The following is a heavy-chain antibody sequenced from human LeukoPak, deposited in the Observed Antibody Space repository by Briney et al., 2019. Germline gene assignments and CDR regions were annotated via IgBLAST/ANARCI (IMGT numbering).Heavy chain of an antibody. CDR1: GFSLSTTGMC. V-gene: IGHV2-70*11. D-gene: IGHD6-19*01. J-gene: IGHJ4*02. CDR3: TRISPWPKRTAVARDF. CDR2: IDWDDDK. Sequence: SGPALVKPTQTLTLTCTFPGFSLSTTGMCVTWFRQPPGKALEWLARIDWDDDKYYSTSLKTRLTTSKDTSKDQVVLTLTNMDPVDTATYYCTRISPWPKRTAVARDFWGQGTLVTVSS.